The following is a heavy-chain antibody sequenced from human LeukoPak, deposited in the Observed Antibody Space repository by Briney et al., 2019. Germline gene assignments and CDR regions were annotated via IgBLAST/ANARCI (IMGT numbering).Heavy chain of an antibody. CDR1: GFTFSSYE. Sequence: GGSLRLSCAASGFTFSSYEMNWVRQAPGKGLEWVGRIKSKTDGGTTDYAAPVKGRFTISRDDSKNTLYLQMNSLKTEDTAVYYCTTFEAAAGNFFDYWGQGTLVTVSS. CDR2: IKSKTDGGTT. CDR3: TTFEAAAGNFFDY. D-gene: IGHD6-13*01. J-gene: IGHJ4*02. V-gene: IGHV3-15*01.